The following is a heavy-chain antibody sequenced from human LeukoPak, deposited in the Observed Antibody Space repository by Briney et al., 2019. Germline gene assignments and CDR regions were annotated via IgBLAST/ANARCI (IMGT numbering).Heavy chain of an antibody. V-gene: IGHV4-61*05. CDR3: ARIIVGPPRPYFDY. Sequence: SETLSLTCTVSGGSISSSGYYWGWIRQPPGKGLEWIGYIYYSGSTNYNPSLKSRVTMSVDTSKNQFSLKLSSVTAADTAVYYCARIIVGPPRPYFDYWGQGTLVTVSS. CDR1: GGSISSSGYY. D-gene: IGHD1-26*01. J-gene: IGHJ4*02. CDR2: IYYSGST.